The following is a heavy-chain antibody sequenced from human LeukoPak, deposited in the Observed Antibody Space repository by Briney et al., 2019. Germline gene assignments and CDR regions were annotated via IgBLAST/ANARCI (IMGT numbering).Heavy chain of an antibody. CDR2: ISTSGSTI. CDR1: EFTFSSYE. J-gene: IGHJ6*02. CDR3: ARDRAYSIDV. V-gene: IGHV3-48*03. Sequence: GGSLRLSCAASEFTFSSYEMDWVRQAPGKGLEWVSYISTSGSTIYYADSVKGRFTISRDNAKNSLYLQMSSLRAEDTAVYYCARDRAYSIDVWGQGTTVTVSS.